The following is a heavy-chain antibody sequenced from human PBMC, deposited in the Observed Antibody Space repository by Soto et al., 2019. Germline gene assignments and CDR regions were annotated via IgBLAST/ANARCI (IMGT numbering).Heavy chain of an antibody. D-gene: IGHD3-10*01. J-gene: IGHJ4*02. V-gene: IGHV3-30*03. Sequence: QVQLVESGGGVVQPGRSLRLSCAASGFPFSSYGMHWVREAPGKGLEWVAVISYDGGNKYYADSVKGRFTISRDNSASTLYLQMNSLRPEDTALYYCVGGQYYFDYRGQGTLLTVSP. CDR1: GFPFSSYG. CDR2: ISYDGGNK. CDR3: VGGQYYFDY.